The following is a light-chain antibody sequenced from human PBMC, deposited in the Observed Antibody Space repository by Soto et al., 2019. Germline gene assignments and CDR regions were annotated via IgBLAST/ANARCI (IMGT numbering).Light chain of an antibody. CDR1: QSVSGY. V-gene: IGKV3-15*01. J-gene: IGKJ1*01. CDR3: LQHYSWPWT. Sequence: EIVMTQSPGTVSVFPGETVTLSCRASQSVSGYLDWFHQKPGQAPRLVLLRIFTRAIGVPARFSGSGSETELTLTISGLQSEDSGVYYCLQHYSWPWTFGQGTKVEIK. CDR2: RIF.